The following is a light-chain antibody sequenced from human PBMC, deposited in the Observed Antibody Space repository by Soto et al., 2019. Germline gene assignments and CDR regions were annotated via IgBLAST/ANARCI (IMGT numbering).Light chain of an antibody. Sequence: QSVLTQSPSASASLGASVKLTCTLSSGHSSYAIAWHQQQPEKGPRYLMKVDTDGSHNKGDGIPDRFSGSSSGAERYLTISSLHSEDEADYYCQTWGADIVVFGGGTKLTVL. J-gene: IGLJ3*02. CDR2: VDTDGSH. CDR3: QTWGADIVV. CDR1: SGHSSYA. V-gene: IGLV4-69*01.